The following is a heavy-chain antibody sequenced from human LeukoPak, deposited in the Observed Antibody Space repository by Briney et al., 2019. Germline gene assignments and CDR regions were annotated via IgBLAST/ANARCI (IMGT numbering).Heavy chain of an antibody. V-gene: IGHV3-53*01. J-gene: IGHJ4*02. CDR1: GFTFSSYA. CDR3: ARGLDHRAYGY. CDR2: IYSGGST. Sequence: PGGSLRLSCAASGFTFSSYAMHWVRQAPGKGLEWVSVIYSGGSTYYADSVKGRFTISRDNSKNTLYLQMNSLRAEDTAVYYCARGLDHRAYGYWGQGTLVTVSS. D-gene: IGHD1-14*01.